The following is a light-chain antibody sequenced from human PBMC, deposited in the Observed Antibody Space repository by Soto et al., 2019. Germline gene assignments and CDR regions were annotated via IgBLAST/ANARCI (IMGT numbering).Light chain of an antibody. J-gene: IGKJ4*01. V-gene: IGKV3-20*01. CDR3: QQYDSSHQFALT. CDR2: GES. Sequence: EIVLTQSPGTLSLSPGERATLSCRASQSVSISYLAWYQQRPGQAPRLLIYGESSRATGIPDRFSGSGSGTDFTLTINRPEPEDFAVYYCQQYDSSHQFALTFGGGTKVDIX. CDR1: QSVSISY.